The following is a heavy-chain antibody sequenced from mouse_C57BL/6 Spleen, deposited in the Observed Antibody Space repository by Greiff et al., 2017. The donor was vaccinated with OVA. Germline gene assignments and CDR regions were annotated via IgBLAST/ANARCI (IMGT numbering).Heavy chain of an antibody. D-gene: IGHD1-1*01. J-gene: IGHJ4*01. CDR2: ISDGGSYT. CDR1: GFTFSSYA. CDR3: ARDPDYYGSSYSFAMDY. V-gene: IGHV5-4*01. Sequence: EVKLVESGGGLVKPGGSLKLSCAASGFTFSSYAMSWVRQTPEKRLEWVATISDGGSYTYYPDNVKGRFTISRDNAKNNLYLQMSHLKSEDTAMYYCARDPDYYGSSYSFAMDYWGQGTSVTVSS.